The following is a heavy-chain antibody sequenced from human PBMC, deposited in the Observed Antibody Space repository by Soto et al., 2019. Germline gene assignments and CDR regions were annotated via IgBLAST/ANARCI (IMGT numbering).Heavy chain of an antibody. CDR1: GFTFSDHY. Sequence: EVQLVESGGGLVQPGGSLRLSCAASGFTFSDHYMDWVRQAPWKGLEWVGRTKNKVNRYTTEYAASVAGRFTVLRGDSASSLYLQMHCLRIEDTAVYYCASPHRTTSALSYYRCQGPLVTASS. V-gene: IGHV3-72*01. CDR3: ASPHRTTSALSYY. D-gene: IGHD1-1*01. J-gene: IGHJ4*02. CDR2: TKNKVNRYTT.